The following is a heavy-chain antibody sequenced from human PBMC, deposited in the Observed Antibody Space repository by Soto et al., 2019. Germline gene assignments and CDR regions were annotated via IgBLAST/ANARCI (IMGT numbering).Heavy chain of an antibody. Sequence: EVQLVESGGGLVQPGGSLRLSCAASGFTFSRYWMHWVRQAPGKGLVWVSRINGEGISTNYADSVKGRFTASRDNAKNTVYLEMSSLRVEDTAVYYCIRDLRSGDFWGQGTLVTVSS. CDR1: GFTFSRYW. V-gene: IGHV3-74*01. D-gene: IGHD6-19*01. J-gene: IGHJ4*02. CDR3: IRDLRSGDF. CDR2: INGEGIST.